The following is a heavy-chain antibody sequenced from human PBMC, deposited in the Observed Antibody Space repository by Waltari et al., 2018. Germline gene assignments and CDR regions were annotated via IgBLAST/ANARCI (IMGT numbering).Heavy chain of an antibody. Sequence: EVQLVESGGGLIQPGGSPRLSCAAAGFTALRHNLTAVRQAPGKRLEWVSLIYSSGTTYYIDSVKGRFTISRDISKNTLYLQMNSLRAEDTAVYYCARDLGYSSSWGYWGQGTLVTVSS. J-gene: IGHJ4*02. CDR3: ARDLGYSSSWGY. V-gene: IGHV3-53*01. CDR1: GFTALRHN. D-gene: IGHD6-13*01. CDR2: IYSSGTT.